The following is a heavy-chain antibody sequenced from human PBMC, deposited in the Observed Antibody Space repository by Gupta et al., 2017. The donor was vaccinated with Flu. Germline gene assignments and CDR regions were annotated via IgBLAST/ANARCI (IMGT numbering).Heavy chain of an antibody. Sequence: VQLVQSGAEVKKPGASVKVSCKASGYTFTGYYIHWVRQAPGQGLEWMGRINPHSHSTNYEQKFQGRVTITEDTSISTAYMELSRLRSDDTAVYYCAREKFCDTTNCYRYFDPWGQGTLVTVSS. V-gene: IGHV1-2*06. D-gene: IGHD2-2*02. CDR1: GYTFTGYY. J-gene: IGHJ5*02. CDR2: INPHSHST. CDR3: AREKFCDTTNCYRYFDP.